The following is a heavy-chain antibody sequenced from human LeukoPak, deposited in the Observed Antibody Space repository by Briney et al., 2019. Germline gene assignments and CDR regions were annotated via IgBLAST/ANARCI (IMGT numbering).Heavy chain of an antibody. CDR2: IYYSGST. V-gene: IGHV4-59*08. CDR1: GGSISSYY. Sequence: SETLSLTCTVSGGSISSYYWSWIRQLPGKGLEWIGYIYYSGSTNYNPSLKSRVTISVDTSKNQFSLKLSSVTAADTAVYYCARQVSWVSSGSEYYFDYWGQGTLVTVSS. D-gene: IGHD6-19*01. J-gene: IGHJ4*02. CDR3: ARQVSWVSSGSEYYFDY.